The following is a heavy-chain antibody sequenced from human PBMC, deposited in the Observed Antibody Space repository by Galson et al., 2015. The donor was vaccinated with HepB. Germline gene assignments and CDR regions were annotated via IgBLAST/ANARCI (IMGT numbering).Heavy chain of an antibody. V-gene: IGHV5-10-1*01. CDR1: GYSFTSYW. Sequence: QSGAEVKKPGESLRISCKGSGYSFTSYWINWVRQMPGKGLEWMGKINPTDSYTKYSPSFQGHVTISADKSIGTAYLQWRSLKASGTAIYYCAGGVSTEIAGYGMDVWGQGTTVTVSS. CDR3: AGGVSTEIAGYGMDV. CDR2: INPTDSYT. D-gene: IGHD3-16*01. J-gene: IGHJ6*02.